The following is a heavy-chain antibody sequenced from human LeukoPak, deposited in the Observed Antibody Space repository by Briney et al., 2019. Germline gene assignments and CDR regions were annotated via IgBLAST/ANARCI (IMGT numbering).Heavy chain of an antibody. CDR1: GYSISSGYY. CDR3: ARVPHWELELLPPSFFNYYYYYYMDV. D-gene: IGHD1-7*01. CDR2: IYHSGST. J-gene: IGHJ6*03. V-gene: IGHV4-38-2*02. Sequence: SETLSLTCTVSGYSISSGYYWGWIRQPPGKGLEWIGSIYHSGSTYYNPSLKSRVTTSVDTSKNQFSLKLSSVTAADTAVYYCARVPHWELELLPPSFFNYYYYYYMDVWGKGTTVTVSS.